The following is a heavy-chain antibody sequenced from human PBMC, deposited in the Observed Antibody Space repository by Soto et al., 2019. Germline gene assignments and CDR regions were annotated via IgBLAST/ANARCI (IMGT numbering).Heavy chain of an antibody. CDR1: GDSISSGRYY. CDR2: IYYSGTA. D-gene: IGHD3-3*01. CDR3: ARGFSTDFDW. Sequence: SETLSLTCNVPGDSISSGRYYWSWIRQHPEKGLEWIGYIYYSGTAQYSPSFKSRITMSVDTSKSQFSLKMTSLTAADTAIYYCARGFSTDFDW. V-gene: IGHV4-31*03. J-gene: IGHJ5*01.